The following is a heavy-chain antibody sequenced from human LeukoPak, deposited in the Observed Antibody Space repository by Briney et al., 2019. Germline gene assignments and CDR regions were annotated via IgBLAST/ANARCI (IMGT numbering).Heavy chain of an antibody. Sequence: PGGSLRLSCAASGFTFSSYVMSWVREAPGKGLEWVSVISVRGDRTYYADSVKGRFTISSDNYKNTLYMQINSLRVEDTAVYYCAKGGLRSDWFDSWGQGTLVTVSS. V-gene: IGHV3-23*01. CDR3: AKGGLRSDWFDS. J-gene: IGHJ5*01. D-gene: IGHD2-15*01. CDR1: GFTFSSYV. CDR2: ISVRGDRT.